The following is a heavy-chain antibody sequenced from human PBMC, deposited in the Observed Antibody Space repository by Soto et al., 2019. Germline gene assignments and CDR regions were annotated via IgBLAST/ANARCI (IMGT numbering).Heavy chain of an antibody. V-gene: IGHV4-34*01. CDR3: ARVLRGYSYGVDY. CDR1: GGSFSGYY. Sequence: SETLSLTCAVYGGSFSGYYWSWIRQPPGKGLEWIGEINHSGSTNYNPSLKSRVTISVDTSKNQFSLKLSSVTAADTAVYYCARVLRGYSYGVDYWGQGTMVTVYS. D-gene: IGHD5-18*01. J-gene: IGHJ4*02. CDR2: INHSGST.